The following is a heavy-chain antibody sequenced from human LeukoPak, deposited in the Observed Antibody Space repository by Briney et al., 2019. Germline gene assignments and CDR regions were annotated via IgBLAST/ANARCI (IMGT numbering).Heavy chain of an antibody. D-gene: IGHD3-22*01. CDR2: IFYSGST. CDR1: GGSISSSNYY. CDR3: ARTYYYDSSGYRPSYFDY. Sequence: PSETLSLTCSVSGGSISSSNYYWGWIRQPPGKGLEWIGSIFYSGSTYYNPSLKSRVTISVDTSKKQFSLKLSSVTAADTAVYYCARTYYYDSSGYRPSYFDYWGQGTLVTVSS. J-gene: IGHJ4*02. V-gene: IGHV4-39*07.